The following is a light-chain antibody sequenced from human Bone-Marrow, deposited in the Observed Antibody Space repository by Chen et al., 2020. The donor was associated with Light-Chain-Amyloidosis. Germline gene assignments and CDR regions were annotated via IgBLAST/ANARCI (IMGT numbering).Light chain of an antibody. Sequence: NFMLTQPHSVSEYPGKTVIISCTRSSGSIATNYGQWYQQRPGSSPTTVIYEDDQRPSGVPDRFSGSIDRSSNSASLTISGLKTEDEADYYCQSYQGSSQGVFGGGTKLTVL. CDR3: QSYQGSSQGV. CDR1: SGSIATNY. V-gene: IGLV6-57*01. CDR2: EDD. J-gene: IGLJ3*02.